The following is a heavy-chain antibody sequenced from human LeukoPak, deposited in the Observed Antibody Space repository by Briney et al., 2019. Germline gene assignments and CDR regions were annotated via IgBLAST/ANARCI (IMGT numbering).Heavy chain of an antibody. V-gene: IGHV1-8*01. Sequence: ASVKVSCKASGYTFTSYDINWVRQATGQGLEWMGXXXXXXGNTGYAQKFQGRVTMTRNTSISTAYMELSSLRSEDTAVYYCARATERVLLWFGKKYYFDYWGQGTLVTVSS. CDR2: XXXXXGNT. CDR3: ARATERVLLWFGKKYYFDY. D-gene: IGHD3-10*01. J-gene: IGHJ4*02. CDR1: GYTFTSYD.